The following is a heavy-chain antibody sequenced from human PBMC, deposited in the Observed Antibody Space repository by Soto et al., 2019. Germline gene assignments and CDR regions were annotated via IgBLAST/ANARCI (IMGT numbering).Heavy chain of an antibody. CDR1: GGTFNSYA. D-gene: IGHD3-22*01. J-gene: IGHJ3*02. CDR3: ARGAESTYYYDSSGVDAAFDI. CDR2: IIPIFGTA. Sequence: SVKVSCKASGGTFNSYAISWVRQAPGQGLEWMGGIIPIFGTANYAQKFQGRVTITADESTSTAYMELSSLRSEDTAVYYCARGAESTYYYDSSGVDAAFDIWGQGTMVTVSS. V-gene: IGHV1-69*13.